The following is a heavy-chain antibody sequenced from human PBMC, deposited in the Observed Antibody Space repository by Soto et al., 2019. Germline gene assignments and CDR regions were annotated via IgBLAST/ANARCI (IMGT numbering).Heavy chain of an antibody. J-gene: IGHJ4*02. CDR2: INQDGSER. V-gene: IGHV3-7*01. Sequence: VQLVESGGGLVQPGGSLRLACAASGFTFSTYWMTWVRQPPGKGLAWVASINQDGSERYYVDSVMGSFTISRDNAKNSLYLQMNSLRAEDTAVYYCVCGGNFFVYWGQGTLVTVSP. CDR1: GFTFSTYW. D-gene: IGHD3-16*01. CDR3: VCGGNFFVY.